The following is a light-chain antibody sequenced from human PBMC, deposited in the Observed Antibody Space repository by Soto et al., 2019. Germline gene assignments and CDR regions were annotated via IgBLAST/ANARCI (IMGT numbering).Light chain of an antibody. V-gene: IGKV1-9*01. CDR3: QQYNSYS. Sequence: DIQMTQSPSTLSGSVGDRVTITCRASQGISSYLTWYQQKPGKAPKLLIYAASTLHSGVPSRFSGSGSGTEFTLTISSLQPDDFATYYCQQYNSYSFGQGTKVDIK. CDR1: QGISSY. CDR2: AAS. J-gene: IGKJ1*01.